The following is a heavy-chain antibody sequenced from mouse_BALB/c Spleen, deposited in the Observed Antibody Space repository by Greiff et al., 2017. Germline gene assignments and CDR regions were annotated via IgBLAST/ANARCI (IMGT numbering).Heavy chain of an antibody. Sequence: VQLQQSGPELGKPGASVKISCKASGYSFTGYNMYWVKQSHRKSLEWIGYIDPYNGGTSYNQKSKGKATLTVDKSSSTDYMHLNSLTSEDSAIYYCARYGKGAMDYWGQGTSVTVSS. J-gene: IGHJ4*01. D-gene: IGHD1-1*01. CDR2: IDPYNGGT. V-gene: IGHV1S135*01. CDR3: ARYGKGAMDY. CDR1: GYSFTGYN.